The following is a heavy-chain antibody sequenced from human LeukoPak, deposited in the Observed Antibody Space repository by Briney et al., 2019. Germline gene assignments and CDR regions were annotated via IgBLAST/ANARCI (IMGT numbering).Heavy chain of an antibody. CDR3: ARMGGELLGPWFDY. V-gene: IGHV1-18*01. J-gene: IGHJ4*02. D-gene: IGHD1-26*01. CDR2: ISVYNGNT. Sequence: ASVKVSCKASGYTFTSFSITWVRQAPGQGLEWMVWISVYNGNTNYAQKLQGRVTMTTGTSTSTAYMELRSLRSDDTAVYYCARMGGELLGPWFDYWGQGTLVTVSS. CDR1: GYTFTSFS.